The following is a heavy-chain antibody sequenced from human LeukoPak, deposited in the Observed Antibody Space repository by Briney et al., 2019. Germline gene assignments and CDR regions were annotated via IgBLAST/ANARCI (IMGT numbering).Heavy chain of an antibody. V-gene: IGHV3-23*01. CDR1: AFTFRSYA. CDR3: ARDPNGDYIGAFDM. J-gene: IGHJ3*02. CDR2: IRGGGGSA. Sequence: GGSLRLSCAASAFTFRSYAMIWVRQAPGKGPEWVSAIRGGGGSAFYADSVKGRFTISRDNSKYTLFLQMNSLRAEDTAVYYCARDPNGDYIGAFDMWGPGTMVTVSS. D-gene: IGHD4-17*01.